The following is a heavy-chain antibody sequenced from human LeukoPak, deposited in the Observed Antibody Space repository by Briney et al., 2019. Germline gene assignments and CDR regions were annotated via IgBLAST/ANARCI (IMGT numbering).Heavy chain of an antibody. J-gene: IGHJ4*02. V-gene: IGHV3-23*01. CDR2: ISGSGGRT. Sequence: GGSLRLSCAASGFTFSSYAMSWVRQAPGKGLEWVSAISGSGGRTDYADSVKGRFTISRDNSKSSLYLQMISLRAEDTALYYCAKPATYYDILTGYDYWGQGTLVTVSS. CDR1: GFTFSSYA. D-gene: IGHD3-9*01. CDR3: AKPATYYDILTGYDY.